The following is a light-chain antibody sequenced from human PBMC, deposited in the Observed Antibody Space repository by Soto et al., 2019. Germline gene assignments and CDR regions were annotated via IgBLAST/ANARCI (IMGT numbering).Light chain of an antibody. J-gene: IGKJ4*01. V-gene: IGKV1-12*01. CDR3: QQASTYPLT. CDR2: AAS. CDR1: QDIGNF. Sequence: DIQMTQSPSSLSAFVGNRVTITCRASQDIGNFLAWYQHKPGNAPKLLISAASTLQSGVPSRFSGSGSGTDFTLTIANLQPEDFATYYCQQASTYPLTFGGGTNVDI.